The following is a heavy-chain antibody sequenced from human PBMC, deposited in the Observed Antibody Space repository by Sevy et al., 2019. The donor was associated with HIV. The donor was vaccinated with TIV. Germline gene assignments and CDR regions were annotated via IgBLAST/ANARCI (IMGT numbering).Heavy chain of an antibody. CDR1: GGSISSYY. D-gene: IGHD5-18*01. V-gene: IGHV4-59*08. CDR2: IYYSGST. CDR3: GRLGIQLQEYYYYYYYMDV. J-gene: IGHJ6*03. Sequence: SETLSLTCTVSGGSISSYYWSWIRQPPGKGLEWIGYIYYSGSTNYNPSLKSRVTISVDTSKNQCSLKLSSVTAAETAVYYCGRLGIQLQEYYYYYYYMDVWGKGTTVTVSS.